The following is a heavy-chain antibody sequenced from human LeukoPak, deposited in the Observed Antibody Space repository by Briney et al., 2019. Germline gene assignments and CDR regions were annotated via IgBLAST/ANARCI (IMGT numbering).Heavy chain of an antibody. J-gene: IGHJ5*02. CDR1: GGSISSRSYS. D-gene: IGHD4-11*01. Sequence: SETLSLTCTVSGGSISSRSYSWGWIRQPPGKGLEWIGSIYYRGSTSYNPSLKSRVTISVDTSKNQFSLKLSSVTAADTAVYYCARVSSNYVHVWFDPWGQGALVTVSS. V-gene: IGHV4-39*07. CDR3: ARVSSNYVHVWFDP. CDR2: IYYRGST.